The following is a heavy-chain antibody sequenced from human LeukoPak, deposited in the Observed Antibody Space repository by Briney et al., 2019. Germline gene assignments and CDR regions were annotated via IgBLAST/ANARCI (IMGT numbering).Heavy chain of an antibody. CDR2: ISDSGGRT. CDR1: GFTFSSYA. V-gene: IGHV3-23*01. Sequence: GGSLRLSCVASGFTFSSYAMSWVRQAPGKGLDWVTAISDSGGRTFYADSVKGRFTISRDNSKSTLYLQMSNLKAEDAAVYYCAKDPYSHNWFDPWGQGTLVTVSS. J-gene: IGHJ5*02. D-gene: IGHD2-21*01. CDR3: AKDPYSHNWFDP.